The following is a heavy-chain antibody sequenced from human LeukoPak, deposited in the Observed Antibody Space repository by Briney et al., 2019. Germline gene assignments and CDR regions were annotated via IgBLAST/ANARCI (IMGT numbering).Heavy chain of an antibody. CDR2: MNPNSGNT. J-gene: IGHJ5*02. V-gene: IGHV1-8*01. D-gene: IGHD4-17*01. CDR1: GYTFTSYD. Sequence: ASVKVSCKASGYTFTSYDINWVRQATGQGLEWMGWMNPNSGNTGYAQKFQSRVTMTRNTSISTAYMELSSLRSEDTAVYYCARGRTTVTTIWFDPWGQGTLVTVSS. CDR3: ARGRTTVTTIWFDP.